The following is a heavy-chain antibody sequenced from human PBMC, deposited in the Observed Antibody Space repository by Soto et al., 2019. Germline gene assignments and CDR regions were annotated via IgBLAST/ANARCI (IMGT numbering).Heavy chain of an antibody. CDR3: ARADTDYPLAYCLDL. D-gene: IGHD4-17*01. J-gene: IGHJ6*02. Sequence: GVSLRLCCVDSGFTFSTYIINVVRPAPGKGLKWGSSFSSRSYIFYPASVKGRFTNPRDNSNNSGSLPMNSMRAEDTALYHCARADTDYPLAYCLDLWGQGTPVTVSS. V-gene: IGHV3-21*01. CDR2: FSSRSYI. CDR1: GFTFSTYI.